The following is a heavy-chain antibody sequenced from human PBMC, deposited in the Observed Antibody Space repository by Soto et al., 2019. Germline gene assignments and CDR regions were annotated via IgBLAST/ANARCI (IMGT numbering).Heavy chain of an antibody. Sequence: GGSLRLSCAASGFTFSSYAMHWVRQAPGKGLEWVAVISYDGSNKYYADSVKGRFTISRDNSKNTLYLQMNSLRAEDTAVYYCAIAETPLAPWFDPWGQGTLVTLSS. CDR1: GFTFSSYA. CDR2: ISYDGSNK. V-gene: IGHV3-30-3*01. J-gene: IGHJ5*02. CDR3: AIAETPLAPWFDP.